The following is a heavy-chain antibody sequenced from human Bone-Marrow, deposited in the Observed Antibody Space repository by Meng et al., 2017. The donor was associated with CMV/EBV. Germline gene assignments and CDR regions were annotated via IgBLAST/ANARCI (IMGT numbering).Heavy chain of an antibody. D-gene: IGHD5-12*01. CDR3: ARPGGYSGYDRDSSGWYKN. V-gene: IGHV1-2*02. J-gene: IGHJ4*02. CDR1: GYTFTGYY. CDR2: INPNSGGT. Sequence: ASVKVSCKASGYTFTGYYMHWVRQAPGQGLEWMGWINPNSGGTNYAQKFQGKVTMTRDTSISTAYMELSRLRSDDTAVYYCARPGGYSGYDRDSSGWYKNWGQGTLVTVSS.